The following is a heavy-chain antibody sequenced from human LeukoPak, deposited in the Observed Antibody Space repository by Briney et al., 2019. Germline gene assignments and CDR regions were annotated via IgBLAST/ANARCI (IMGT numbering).Heavy chain of an antibody. Sequence: SETLSLTCTVSGGSISTYYWSWIRQPPGKGLEWIAYIHYSGSTNYNPSLKSRVTISVDTSKKHLSLKLSSVTAADTAVYYCARSRAGNDFLSAFYAFDIWGQGTMVTVSS. CDR3: ARSRAGNDFLSAFYAFDI. J-gene: IGHJ3*02. CDR2: IHYSGST. D-gene: IGHD3-3*01. CDR1: GGSISTYY. V-gene: IGHV4-59*01.